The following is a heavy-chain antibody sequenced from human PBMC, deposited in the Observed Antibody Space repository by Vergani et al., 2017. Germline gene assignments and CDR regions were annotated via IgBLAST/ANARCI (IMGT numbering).Heavy chain of an antibody. CDR2: IIPIFGTA. CDR1: GGTFSRYA. V-gene: IGHV1-69*01. Sequence: QVQLVQSGAEVKKPGSSVKVSCKASGGTFSRYAISWVRQAPGQGLEWMGGIIPIFGTANYAQTFQGRVTITGDESTSTTYMRLSSLRSEDTAVYYCAAYYDSSGYYAFDIWGQGTMVTVSS. J-gene: IGHJ3*02. D-gene: IGHD3-22*01. CDR3: AAYYDSSGYYAFDI.